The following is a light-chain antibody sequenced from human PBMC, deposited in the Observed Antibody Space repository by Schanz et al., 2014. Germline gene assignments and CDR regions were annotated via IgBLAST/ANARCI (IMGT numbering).Light chain of an antibody. V-gene: IGKV3-15*01. CDR1: ERVSSN. CDR3: QQYNSYSPWT. Sequence: EILMTQSPVTLSVSPGERVTLFCRATERVSSNYFAWYQQRPGQAPRLLIYATSTRATDIPARFSGSGSGTEFTLTISSLQSEDFATYYCQQYNSYSPWTFGQGTKVEIK. J-gene: IGKJ1*01. CDR2: ATS.